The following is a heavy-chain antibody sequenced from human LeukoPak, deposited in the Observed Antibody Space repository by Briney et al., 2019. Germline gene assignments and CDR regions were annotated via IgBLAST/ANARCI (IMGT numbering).Heavy chain of an antibody. D-gene: IGHD5-18*01. CDR3: ARGYSYGCFDY. Sequence: GGSLRLSCVVSGLSFSDYAMTWVRQAPGKGLEWVSDISGTGRSTYYADSVKGRFTISRDNSKNTLYLQMNSLRAEDTAVYYCARGYSYGCFDYWGQGTLVTVSS. CDR2: ISGTGRST. J-gene: IGHJ4*02. V-gene: IGHV3-23*01. CDR1: GLSFSDYA.